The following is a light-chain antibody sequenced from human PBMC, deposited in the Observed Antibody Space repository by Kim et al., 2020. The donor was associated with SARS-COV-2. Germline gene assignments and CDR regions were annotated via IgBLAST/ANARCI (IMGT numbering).Light chain of an antibody. V-gene: IGKV1-5*03. CDR3: QQYNSYSYT. CDR2: KAS. CDR1: QSISSW. Sequence: SASVGDRVTITCQAGQSISSWLVWYQQKPGKAPKLLIYKASSLESGVPSSFSGSGSGTEFTLTISSLQPDDFATYFCQQYNSYSYTFGQGTKLEI. J-gene: IGKJ2*01.